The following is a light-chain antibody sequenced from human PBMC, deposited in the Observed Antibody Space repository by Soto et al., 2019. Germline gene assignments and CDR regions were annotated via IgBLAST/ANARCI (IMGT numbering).Light chain of an antibody. CDR3: SSYASSSTLV. V-gene: IGLV2-14*01. Sequence: QSALTQTASVSGSPGQSITISCTGTSSDVGGYNYVSWYQQHPGKAPKLMIYEVSNRPSGVSNRFAGSKSGNTASRTISGLQAEDEADYYCSSYASSSTLVFGTGTKLTVL. J-gene: IGLJ1*01. CDR1: SSDVGGYNY. CDR2: EVS.